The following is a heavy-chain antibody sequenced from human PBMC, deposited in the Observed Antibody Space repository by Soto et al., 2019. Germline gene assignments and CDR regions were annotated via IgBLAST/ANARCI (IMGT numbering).Heavy chain of an antibody. CDR3: AREYNWNDAYDAFDI. D-gene: IGHD1-1*01. Sequence: GGSLRLSCAASGFTFSSYAMHWVRQAPGKGLESVAVISYDGSNKYYADSVKGRFTISRDNSKNTLYLQMNSLRAEDTAVYYCAREYNWNDAYDAFDIWGQGTMVTVSS. CDR1: GFTFSSYA. CDR2: ISYDGSNK. V-gene: IGHV3-30-3*01. J-gene: IGHJ3*02.